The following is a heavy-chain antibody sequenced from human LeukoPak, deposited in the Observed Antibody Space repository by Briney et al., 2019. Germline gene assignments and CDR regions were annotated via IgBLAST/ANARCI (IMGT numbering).Heavy chain of an antibody. CDR1: GGSISSGDYY. Sequence: SETLSLTCTVSGGSISSGDYYWSWIRQPPGKGLEWIGYIYYSGSTYYNPSLKSRVTISVDTSKNQFSPKLSSVTAADTAVYYCTGGSYSRYFDYWGQGTLVTVSS. V-gene: IGHV4-30-4*08. CDR2: IYYSGST. J-gene: IGHJ4*02. CDR3: TGGSYSRYFDY. D-gene: IGHD1-26*01.